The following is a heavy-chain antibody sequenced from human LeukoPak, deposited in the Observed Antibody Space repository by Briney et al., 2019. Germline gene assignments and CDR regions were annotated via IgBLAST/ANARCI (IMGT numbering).Heavy chain of an antibody. V-gene: IGHV1-46*04. CDR2: INPRGDIT. Sequence: GASVKVSCKTYGSTFTWFLIHWVRQAPGHGLEWVGAINPRGDITSYAQWLQGRVTLPEDTFTSTFYMELSSLTSDDTAVYFCARPAYCDGTNCGYWLDPWGPGTLVTVSS. D-gene: IGHD2-21*01. J-gene: IGHJ5*02. CDR3: ARPAYCDGTNCGYWLDP. CDR1: GSTFTWFL.